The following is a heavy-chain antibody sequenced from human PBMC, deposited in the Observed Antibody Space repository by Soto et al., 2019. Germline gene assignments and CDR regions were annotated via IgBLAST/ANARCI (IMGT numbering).Heavy chain of an antibody. Sequence: QVQLQESGPGLVKPSQTLSLTCTVSGGSISSGGYYWSWIRQHPGKGLEWIGYIYYSGSTYYNPSLKSRVTLSVDTSKNQSYLKLRSVTAADTAVYYCARSFGVAEAGLFDYWGQGTLVTVSS. CDR1: GGSISSGGYY. D-gene: IGHD6-13*01. CDR3: ARSFGVAEAGLFDY. J-gene: IGHJ4*02. V-gene: IGHV4-31*03. CDR2: IYYSGST.